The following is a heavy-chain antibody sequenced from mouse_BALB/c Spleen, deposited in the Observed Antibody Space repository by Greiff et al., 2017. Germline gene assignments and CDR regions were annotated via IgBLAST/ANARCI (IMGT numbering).Heavy chain of an antibody. CDR2: INPSTGYT. D-gene: IGHD1-1*02. J-gene: IGHJ3*01. CDR3: AREGNPMGNPFAY. Sequence: QVHVKQSGAELAKPGASVKMSCKASGYTFTSYWMHWVKQRPGQGLEWIGYINPSTGYTEYNQKFKDKATLTADKSSSTAYMQLSSLTSEDSAVYYCAREGNPMGNPFAYWGQGTLVTVSA. CDR1: GYTFTSYW. V-gene: IGHV1-7*01.